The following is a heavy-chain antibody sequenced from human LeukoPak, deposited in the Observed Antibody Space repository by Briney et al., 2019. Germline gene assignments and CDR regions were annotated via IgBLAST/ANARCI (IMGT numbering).Heavy chain of an antibody. V-gene: IGHV3-48*03. CDR3: AGSRYPEPQDLDY. CDR1: GFTFNIYV. D-gene: IGHD1-14*01. J-gene: IGHJ4*02. CDR2: ISADRNVI. Sequence: PGGSLRLSCAASGFTFNIYVMNWVRQAPEKGLEWISYISADRNVIYYADSVKGRFIISRDNAKNSLYLQMNSLRAEDTAVYYCAGSRYPEPQDLDYWGQGTLVSVSS.